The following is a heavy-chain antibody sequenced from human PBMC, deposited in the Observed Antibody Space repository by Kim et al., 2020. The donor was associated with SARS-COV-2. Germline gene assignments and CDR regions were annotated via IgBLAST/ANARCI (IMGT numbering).Heavy chain of an antibody. V-gene: IGHV6-1*01. CDR3: ARDPNGWRTYYYYGMDV. Sequence: SQTLSLTCAISGDSVSSNSAAWNWIRQSPSRGLEWLGRTYYRSKWYNDYAVSAKSRITINPDTSKNQFSLQLNSVTTEDTAVYYCARDPNGWRTYYYYGMDVWGQGTMVTVSS. CDR2: TYYRSKWYN. J-gene: IGHJ6*02. D-gene: IGHD6-19*01. CDR1: GDSVSSNSAA.